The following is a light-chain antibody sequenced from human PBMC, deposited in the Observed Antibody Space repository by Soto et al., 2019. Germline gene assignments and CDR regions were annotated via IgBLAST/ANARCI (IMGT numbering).Light chain of an antibody. CDR3: QQFHSYALT. CDR1: QGISSA. Sequence: AIQLPQSPSSLSASVGDRVTITCRASQGISSALAWYQHKPGRAPRLLIYDASSLQSGVSSRFSGSGSGTDFALTISSLQPEDFATYYCQQFHSYALTFGGGTKLEIK. CDR2: DAS. J-gene: IGKJ4*01. V-gene: IGKV1-13*02.